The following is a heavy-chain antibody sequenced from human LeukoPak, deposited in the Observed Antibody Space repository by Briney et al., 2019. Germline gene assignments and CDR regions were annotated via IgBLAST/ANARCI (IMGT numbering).Heavy chain of an antibody. J-gene: IGHJ4*02. Sequence: SETLSLTCAVSGYSISSGYYWGWIRQPPGKVLEWIGSIYHSGSNYYNPSLKSRVTISVDTSKNQFSLKLSSVTAADTAVYYCARVHYYGSGSYYNDYYFDYWGQGTLVTVSS. CDR1: GYSISSGYY. D-gene: IGHD3-10*01. CDR3: ARVHYYGSGSYYNDYYFDY. V-gene: IGHV4-38-2*01. CDR2: IYHSGSN.